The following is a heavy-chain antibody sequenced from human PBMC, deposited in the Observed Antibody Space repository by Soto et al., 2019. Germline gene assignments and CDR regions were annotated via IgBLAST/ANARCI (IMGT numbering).Heavy chain of an antibody. D-gene: IGHD5-12*01. CDR3: ASGINSGYDLNSLIFDY. Sequence: PWGSLRLSCAASGFTFSSYAMSWVRQAPGKGLEWVSAISGSGGSTYYADSVKGRFTISRDNSKNTLYLQMNSLRAEDTAVYYCASGINSGYDLNSLIFDYWGQGTLVTVSS. J-gene: IGHJ4*02. CDR1: GFTFSSYA. CDR2: ISGSGGST. V-gene: IGHV3-23*01.